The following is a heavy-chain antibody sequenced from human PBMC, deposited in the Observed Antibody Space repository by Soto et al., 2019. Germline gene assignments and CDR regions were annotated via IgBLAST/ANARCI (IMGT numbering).Heavy chain of an antibody. CDR2: IRSKANSYAT. CDR1: GFTFSGSA. J-gene: IGHJ4*02. D-gene: IGHD2-21*02. CDR3: TSPNFDCGGDCYPIDY. V-gene: IGHV3-73*01. Sequence: GGSLRLSCAASGFTFSGSAMHWVRQASGKGLEWVGRIRSKANSYATAYAASVKGRFTISRDDSKNMAYLQMNSLKTEDTAVYYCTSPNFDCGGDCYPIDYWGQGTLVTVSS.